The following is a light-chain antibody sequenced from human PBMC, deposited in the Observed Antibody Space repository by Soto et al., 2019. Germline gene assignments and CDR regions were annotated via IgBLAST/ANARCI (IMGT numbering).Light chain of an antibody. Sequence: QSALTQPPSASGSPGQSVTISCTGTSSDVGGYNYVSWYQQYPGKAPKLMIYEVNKRPSGVPDRFSGSKSGNTASLPVSGLQAEDEADYYCSSYAGSNNLVFGGGTKLTVL. CDR1: SSDVGGYNY. V-gene: IGLV2-8*01. CDR2: EVN. J-gene: IGLJ2*01. CDR3: SSYAGSNNLV.